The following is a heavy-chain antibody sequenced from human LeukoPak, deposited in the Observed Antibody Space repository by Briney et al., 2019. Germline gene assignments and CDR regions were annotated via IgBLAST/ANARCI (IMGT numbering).Heavy chain of an antibody. D-gene: IGHD3-22*01. Sequence: SETLSLTCTVSGDSVRTSNSYWGWIRQPPGKGLEWIGSMFYSGNTYYNPSLKSRVTIFVDTSENQLSLRLSSVTAADTAVYYCARHPHYYFDNSARWGQGTLVTVSS. V-gene: IGHV4-39*01. CDR2: MFYSGNT. CDR3: ARHPHYYFDNSAR. CDR1: GDSVRTSNSY. J-gene: IGHJ4*02.